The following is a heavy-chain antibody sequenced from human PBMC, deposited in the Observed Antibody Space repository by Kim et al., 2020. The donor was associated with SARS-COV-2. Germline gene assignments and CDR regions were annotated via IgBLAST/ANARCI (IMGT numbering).Heavy chain of an antibody. CDR2: IRSKAYGGTT. CDR3: TRVGAGWFGAQPTTRDNYYFDY. CDR1: GFTFGDYA. J-gene: IGHJ4*02. Sequence: GGSLRLSCTASGFTFGDYAMSWFRQAPGKGLEWVGFIRSKAYGGTTEYAASVKGRFTISRDDSKSIAYLQMNSLKTEDTAVYYCTRVGAGWFGAQPTTRDNYYFDYWGQGTLVTVSS. D-gene: IGHD3-10*01. V-gene: IGHV3-49*03.